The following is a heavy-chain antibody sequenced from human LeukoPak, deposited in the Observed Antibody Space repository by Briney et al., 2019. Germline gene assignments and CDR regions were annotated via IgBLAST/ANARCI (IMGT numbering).Heavy chain of an antibody. V-gene: IGHV1-2*02. Sequence: ASVKVSCKASGYTFTGYYMHWVRQAPGQGLEGMGWINPNSGGTNYAQKFQGRVTMTRDTSISTAYMELSRLRSDDTAVYYCARVRRWLQFLSYWGQGTLVTVSS. CDR2: INPNSGGT. D-gene: IGHD5-24*01. CDR3: ARVRRWLQFLSY. CDR1: GYTFTGYY. J-gene: IGHJ4*02.